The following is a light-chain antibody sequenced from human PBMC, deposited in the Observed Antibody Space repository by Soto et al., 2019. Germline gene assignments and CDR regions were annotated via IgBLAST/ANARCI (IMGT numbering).Light chain of an antibody. V-gene: IGLV2-14*01. Sequence: QSALTQPASVSGSPGQSITISCTGTSSDVGGYNYVSWYQQHPGKAPKLMIYDVSNRPSGVSSRLSGAKSGNTASLTISWLQADDEADYYCSSYTSSSTYVFGAGTKLTVL. CDR1: SSDVGGYNY. J-gene: IGLJ1*01. CDR3: SSYTSSSTYV. CDR2: DVS.